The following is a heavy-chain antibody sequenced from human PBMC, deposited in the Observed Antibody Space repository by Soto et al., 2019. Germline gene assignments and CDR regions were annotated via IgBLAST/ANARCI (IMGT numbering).Heavy chain of an antibody. D-gene: IGHD3-10*01. CDR1: GYTFTGYY. V-gene: IGHV1-2*02. CDR2: INPNSGGT. J-gene: IGHJ6*02. CDR3: ARVGRSSPADYGYYGMDV. Sequence: ASVKVSCKASGYTFTGYYMHWVRQAPGQGLEWMGWINPNSGGTNYAQKFQGRVTMTRDTSISTAYMELSRLRSDDTAVYYCARVGRSSPADYGYYGMDVWGQGTTVTV.